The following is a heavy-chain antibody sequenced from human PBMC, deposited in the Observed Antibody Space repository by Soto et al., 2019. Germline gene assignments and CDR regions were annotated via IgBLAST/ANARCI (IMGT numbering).Heavy chain of an antibody. CDR1: GGSISSSSYY. Sequence: PSETLSLTCTVPGGSISSSSYYWGWIRQPPGKGLEWIGSIYYSGSTYYNPSLKSRVTVSVDTSKNQFSLKLSSVTAADTAVYYCARRITIFGVVTLYYYGMDVWGQGTTVTVSS. J-gene: IGHJ6*02. CDR3: ARRITIFGVVTLYYYGMDV. D-gene: IGHD3-3*01. V-gene: IGHV4-39*01. CDR2: IYYSGST.